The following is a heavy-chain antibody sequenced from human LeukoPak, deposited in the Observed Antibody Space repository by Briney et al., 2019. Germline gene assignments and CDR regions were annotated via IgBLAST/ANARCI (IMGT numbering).Heavy chain of an antibody. J-gene: IGHJ1*01. Sequence: WASVKVSCKASGYTFTSYYMHWVRQAPGQGLEWMGWINPNSGGTNYAQKFQGWVTMTRDTSISTAYMQLSRLRSDDTAVYYCARVAAAAGKKGYFQHWGQGTLVTVSS. D-gene: IGHD6-13*01. V-gene: IGHV1-2*04. CDR3: ARVAAAAGKKGYFQH. CDR2: INPNSGGT. CDR1: GYTFTSYY.